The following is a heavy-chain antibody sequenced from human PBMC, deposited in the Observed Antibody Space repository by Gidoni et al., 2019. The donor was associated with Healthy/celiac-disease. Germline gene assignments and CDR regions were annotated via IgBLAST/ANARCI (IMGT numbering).Heavy chain of an antibody. D-gene: IGHD6-6*01. CDR1: GGTFSSYA. J-gene: IGHJ4*02. CDR3: ARDPDSSSSGWGGGGGVLVD. V-gene: IGHV1-69*01. Sequence: QVQLVQSGAEVKKPGSSVKVSCKASGGTFSSYAISWVRQALGQGLEWMGGIIPILGTANYAQKCQGRVTIPADEPTSTAYMVLSSLRSEDTAVYYGARDPDSSSSGWGGGGGVLVDWGQGTLVTVSS. CDR2: IIPILGTA.